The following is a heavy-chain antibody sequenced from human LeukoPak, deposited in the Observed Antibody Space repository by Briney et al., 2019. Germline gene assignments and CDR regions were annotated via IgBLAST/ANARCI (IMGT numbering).Heavy chain of an antibody. CDR2: ISYDGSNK. D-gene: IGHD3-3*01. Sequence: GGSLRLSCEASGFTFSSYAMHWVRQAPGKGLEWVAVISYDGSNKYYADSVKGRFTISRDNSKNTLYLQMNSLRAEDTAVYYCAREGHAQISGVVIDGYFDYWGQGTLVTVSS. CDR1: GFTFSSYA. J-gene: IGHJ4*02. V-gene: IGHV3-30-3*01. CDR3: AREGHAQISGVVIDGYFDY.